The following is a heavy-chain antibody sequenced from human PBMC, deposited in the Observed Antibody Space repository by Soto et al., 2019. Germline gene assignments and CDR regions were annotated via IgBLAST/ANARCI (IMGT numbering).Heavy chain of an antibody. V-gene: IGHV1-69*13. CDR2: IIPIFGTA. CDR1: GGTFSSYA. J-gene: IGHJ5*02. Sequence: GASVKVSCKASGGTFSSYAISWVRQAPGQGLEWMGGIIPIFGTANYAQKFQGRVTITADESTSTAYMELSSLRSEDTAVYYCARGASSSSGRKNWFDPWGQGTLVTVSS. CDR3: ARGASSSSGRKNWFDP. D-gene: IGHD6-6*01.